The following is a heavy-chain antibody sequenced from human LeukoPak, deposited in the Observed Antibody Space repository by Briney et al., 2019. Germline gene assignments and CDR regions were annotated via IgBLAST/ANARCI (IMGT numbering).Heavy chain of an antibody. CDR3: ARIPYCAGGNCYSSPTLNFDY. D-gene: IGHD2-15*01. Sequence: GASVKVSCKASGYTFTSYYIHWVRQAPGQGLEWMGIINPYAGTSSSAHNFQGRITMTRDTSTTTVHMELSSLRSEDTAMYYCARIPYCAGGNCYSSPTLNFDYWGQGTLVTVTS. CDR1: GYTFTSYY. J-gene: IGHJ4*02. CDR2: INPYAGTS. V-gene: IGHV1-46*01.